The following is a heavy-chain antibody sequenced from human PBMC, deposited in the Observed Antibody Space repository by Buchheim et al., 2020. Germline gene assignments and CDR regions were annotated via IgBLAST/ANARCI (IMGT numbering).Heavy chain of an antibody. V-gene: IGHV3-7*01. D-gene: IGHD1-14*01. CDR1: GFTISSHT. Sequence: VLLMESGGGVVQPGRSLRLSCAASGFTISSHTMNWVRQAPGKGLEWVSTTDRDGSIHYRDSVKGRFTISRDNAKNSLYLQMNALRAEDSAVYYCVRDSSEPTHFDYWGQGTL. J-gene: IGHJ4*02. CDR3: VRDSSEPTHFDY. CDR2: TDRDGSI.